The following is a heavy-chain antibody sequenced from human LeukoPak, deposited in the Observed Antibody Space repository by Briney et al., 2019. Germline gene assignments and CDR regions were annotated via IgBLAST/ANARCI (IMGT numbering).Heavy chain of an antibody. CDR1: GGTFSSYA. CDR2: IIPIFGTA. CDR3: ARAPTTVTRKPSYYYYYYMGV. D-gene: IGHD4-11*01. J-gene: IGHJ6*03. V-gene: IGHV1-69*13. Sequence: SVKVSCKASGGTFSSYAISWERQAPGQGLEWMGGIIPIFGTANYAQKFQGRVTITADESTSTAYMELSSLRSEDTAVYYCARAPTTVTRKPSYYYYYYMGVWGKGTTVTVSS.